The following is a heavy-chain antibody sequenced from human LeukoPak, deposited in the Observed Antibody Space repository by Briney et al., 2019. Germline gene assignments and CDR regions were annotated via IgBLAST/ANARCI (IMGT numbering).Heavy chain of an antibody. V-gene: IGHV3-53*01. Sequence: GGSLRLSCAASGFTVSSNYMSWVRQAPGKGLEWVSVIYSGGSTYYADSVKGRFTISRDNYKNTLYHQMNSLRAEDTAVYYCARETGGNWNRIDYWGKGTLVTVSS. D-gene: IGHD1/OR15-1a*01. J-gene: IGHJ4*02. CDR1: GFTVSSNY. CDR2: IYSGGST. CDR3: ARETGGNWNRIDY.